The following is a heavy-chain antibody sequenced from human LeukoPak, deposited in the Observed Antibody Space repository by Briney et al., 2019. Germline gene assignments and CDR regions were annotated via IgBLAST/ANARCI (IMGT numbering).Heavy chain of an antibody. D-gene: IGHD5-18*01. CDR3: AKTKGYSYGYYFDY. Sequence: GGSLRLSCAASGFTFSSYAMHWVCQSLGKGLEWVAVMSYDGFNKYYADSVKGRFTISRDNSKNTLYLQMNSLRAEDTAVYYCAKTKGYSYGYYFDYWGQGTLVTVSS. J-gene: IGHJ4*02. V-gene: IGHV3-30*18. CDR2: MSYDGFNK. CDR1: GFTFSSYA.